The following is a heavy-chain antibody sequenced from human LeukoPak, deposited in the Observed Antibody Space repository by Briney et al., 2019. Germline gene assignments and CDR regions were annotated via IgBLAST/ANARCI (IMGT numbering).Heavy chain of an antibody. V-gene: IGHV3-23*01. CDR1: GFTFSSYG. J-gene: IGHJ3*02. CDR2: ISGSGGST. D-gene: IGHD2-2*01. CDR3: ARVSTSGYDI. Sequence: GGTLRLSCAASGFTFSSYGMSWVRQAPGKGLEWVSAISGSGGSTYYADSVKGRFTISRENAKNSLYLQMSSLRAGDTAVYYCARVSTSGYDIWGRGTMVTVSS.